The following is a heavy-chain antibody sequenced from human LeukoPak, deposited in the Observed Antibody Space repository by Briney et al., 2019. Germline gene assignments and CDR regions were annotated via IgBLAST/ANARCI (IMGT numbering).Heavy chain of an antibody. Sequence: GRSLRLSCAASGFTFSSYAMHWVRQAPGKGLEWVAFISYDGSNKYYADSVKGRFTISRDNSKNTLYLQMNSLRAEDTAVYYCARDWAVAGIWHWFDPWGQGTLVTVSS. V-gene: IGHV3-30-3*01. CDR3: ARDWAVAGIWHWFDP. CDR2: ISYDGSNK. D-gene: IGHD6-19*01. CDR1: GFTFSSYA. J-gene: IGHJ5*02.